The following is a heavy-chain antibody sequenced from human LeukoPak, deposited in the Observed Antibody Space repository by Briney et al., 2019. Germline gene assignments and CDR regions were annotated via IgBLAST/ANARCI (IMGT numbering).Heavy chain of an antibody. J-gene: IGHJ6*03. CDR3: ARGYGDYQSRYYYMDV. Sequence: SETLSLTCAVYGGSFSGYYWSWIRQPPGKGLEWIGEINHSGSTNYNPSLKSRVTISVDTSKNQFPLKLSSVTAADTAVYYCARGYGDYQSRYYYMDVWGKGTTVTVSS. V-gene: IGHV4-34*01. D-gene: IGHD4-17*01. CDR1: GGSFSGYY. CDR2: INHSGST.